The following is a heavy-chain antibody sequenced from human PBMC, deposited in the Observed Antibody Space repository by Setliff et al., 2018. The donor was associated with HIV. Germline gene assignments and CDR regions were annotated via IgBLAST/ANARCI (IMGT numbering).Heavy chain of an antibody. D-gene: IGHD6-25*01. J-gene: IGHJ4*02. CDR1: GYTFTSYG. V-gene: IGHV1-2*02. Sequence: GASVKVSCKASGYTFTSYGTSWVRQAPGQGLEWMGNIKLSSGGTKFAQKFLGRVTMTRDTSTNTAFMELRRLNSDDTATYFCVTSPGSFTSVDETEAGDYWGQGTLVTVSS. CDR2: IKLSSGGT. CDR3: VTSPGSFTSVDETEAGDY.